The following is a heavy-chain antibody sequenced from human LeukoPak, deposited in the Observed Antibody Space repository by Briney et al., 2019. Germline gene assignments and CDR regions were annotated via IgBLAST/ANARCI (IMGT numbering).Heavy chain of an antibody. J-gene: IGHJ6*02. D-gene: IGHD6-13*01. CDR1: GFTVSSNY. V-gene: IGHV3-53*01. CDR2: IYSGGST. CDR3: ARDKEGAYRSSWPTYYYYDMDV. Sequence: GGSLRLSCAASGFTVSSNYMSWVRQAPGKGLEWVSVIYSGGSTYYADSVKGRFTISRDNSKNTLYLQMNSLRAEDTAVYYCARDKEGAYRSSWPTYYYYDMDVWGQGTTVTVSS.